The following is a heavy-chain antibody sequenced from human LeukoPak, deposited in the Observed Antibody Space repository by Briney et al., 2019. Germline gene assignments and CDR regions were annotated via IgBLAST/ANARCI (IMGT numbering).Heavy chain of an antibody. CDR3: ARDRCSSTSCPFDY. Sequence: ASVKVSCKASGYTFTSYGISWVRQAPGQGLEWMGWISAYNGNTNYAQKLQGRVTMTTDTSTSTAYMELRSLRSDDTAVYYCARDRCSSTSCPFDYWGQGTLVTVSS. D-gene: IGHD2-2*01. V-gene: IGHV1-18*01. J-gene: IGHJ4*02. CDR2: ISAYNGNT. CDR1: GYTFTSYG.